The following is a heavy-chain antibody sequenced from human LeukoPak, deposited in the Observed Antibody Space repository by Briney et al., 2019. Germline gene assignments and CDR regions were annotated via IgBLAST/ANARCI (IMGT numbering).Heavy chain of an antibody. CDR3: ARGRSGSSKYWVF. Sequence: PGGSLRLSCAASDFTLSRYWMTWVRQPPGRGLEWVANINENGGDKDYGDSVKGRFSISRDNAENSLFLQMNNLRVEDSAVYYCARGRSGSSKYWVFWGQGTLVTVSS. CDR2: INENGGDK. J-gene: IGHJ4*02. V-gene: IGHV3-7*01. CDR1: DFTLSRYW. D-gene: IGHD2-8*02.